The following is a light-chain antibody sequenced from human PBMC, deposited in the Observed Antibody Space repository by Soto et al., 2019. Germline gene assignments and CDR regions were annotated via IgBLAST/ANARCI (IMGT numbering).Light chain of an antibody. J-gene: IGKJ5*01. V-gene: IGKV1-5*03. CDR1: QNVARW. CDR3: QQYNSYSSYT. CDR2: KAS. Sequence: DIQMTQSPSTLSASVGDRVTITCRASQNVARWLAWYQQKPGKAPNLLICKASTLDSGVSSRFSGSGSGTEFTLTISSLQPDDFATYYCQQYNSYSSYTFGQGTRLEIK.